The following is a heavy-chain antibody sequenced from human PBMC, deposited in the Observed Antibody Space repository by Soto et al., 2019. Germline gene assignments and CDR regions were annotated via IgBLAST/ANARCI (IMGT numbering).Heavy chain of an antibody. D-gene: IGHD5-12*01. CDR3: VREGRGPFDF. J-gene: IGHJ3*01. V-gene: IGHV3-23*01. CDR1: GLIFTNYA. CDR2: IGGRGNSA. Sequence: PGGSLRLSCAASGLIFTNYAMNWVRQAPGKGLEWVSVIGGRGNSAYYADSVQGRFTISRDNSKNTLSLQMSSLTADDTAIYYCVREGRGPFDFWGRGTMVTVSS.